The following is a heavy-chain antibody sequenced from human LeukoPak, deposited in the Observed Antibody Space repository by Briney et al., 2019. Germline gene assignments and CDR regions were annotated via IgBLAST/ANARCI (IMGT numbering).Heavy chain of an antibody. CDR2: ISAYNGNT. V-gene: IGHV1-18*01. Sequence: APVKVSCKASGYTFTSYGISWVRQAPGQGLEWMGWISAYNGNTNYAQKLQGRVTMTTDTSTSTAYMELRSLRSDDTAVYYCARAHSGGYDYYYYMDVWGKGTTVTVSS. CDR1: GYTFTSYG. D-gene: IGHD3-10*01. J-gene: IGHJ6*03. CDR3: ARAHSGGYDYYYYMDV.